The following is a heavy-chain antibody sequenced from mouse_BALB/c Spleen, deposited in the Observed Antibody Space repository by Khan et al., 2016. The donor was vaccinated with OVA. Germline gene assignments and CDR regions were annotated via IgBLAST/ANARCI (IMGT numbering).Heavy chain of an antibody. CDR2: IDPANGDT. D-gene: IGHD1-1*01. Sequence: IQLVQSGAELVKPGASVKLSCTASGFTINDTCLHWVKQRPEQGLEWIGRIDPANGDTKYDPKFKAKATITADTPSNIAYLQLSSLTSEDTAVYYCARSNSLWPMDYWGQGTSVTVSS. CDR1: GFTINDTC. J-gene: IGHJ4*01. V-gene: IGHV14-3*02. CDR3: ARSNSLWPMDY.